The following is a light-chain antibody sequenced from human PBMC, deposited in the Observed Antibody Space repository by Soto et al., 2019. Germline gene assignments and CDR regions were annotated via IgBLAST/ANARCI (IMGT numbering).Light chain of an antibody. CDR3: CSYAAGPEV. V-gene: IGLV2-11*01. CDR1: SSDVGGYKY. CDR2: GVS. J-gene: IGLJ1*01. Sequence: QSALTQPRSVSGSPGQSVTISCTGTSSDVGGYKYVSWYQQKPGKAPKLIIYGVSRWPSGVPNRFSGSKSGNRASLTISGLQAEDEGDYYCCSYAAGPEVFGTGTKATVL.